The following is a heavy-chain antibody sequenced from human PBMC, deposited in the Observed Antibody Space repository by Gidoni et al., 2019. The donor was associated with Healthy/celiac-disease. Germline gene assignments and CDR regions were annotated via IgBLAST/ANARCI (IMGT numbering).Heavy chain of an antibody. D-gene: IGHD3-10*01. CDR3: ARGPSYGSGSYYGTFDY. J-gene: IGHJ4*02. CDR2: IGTAGDT. Sequence: EVQLVESGGGLVQPGGSLGLSCAASGFTFSSYDMHWVRQATGKGLEWVSAIGTAGDTYYPGSVKGRFTISRENAKNSLYLQMNSLRAGDTAVYYCARGPSYGSGSYYGTFDYWGQGTLVTVSS. CDR1: GFTFSSYD. V-gene: IGHV3-13*04.